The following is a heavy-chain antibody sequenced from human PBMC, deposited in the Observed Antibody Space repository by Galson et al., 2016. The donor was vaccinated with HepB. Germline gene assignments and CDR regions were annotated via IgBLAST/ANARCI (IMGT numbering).Heavy chain of an antibody. V-gene: IGHV4-30-2*01. J-gene: IGHJ3*01. CDR2: ISHSGST. CDR3: ARPRTSGYYYSAFDV. D-gene: IGHD3-22*01. Sequence: TLSLTCALSGGSLSSGGYSWTWIRQPPGKGLEWIGFISHSGSTYYKPSLKSRVTMSLDRSKNQFSLRLSSVTAGDTAVYHCARPRTSGYYYSAFDVWGQGAMLTVSS. CDR1: GGSLSSGGYS.